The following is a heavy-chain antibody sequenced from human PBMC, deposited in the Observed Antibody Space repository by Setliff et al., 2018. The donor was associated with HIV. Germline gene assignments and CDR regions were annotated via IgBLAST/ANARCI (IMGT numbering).Heavy chain of an antibody. V-gene: IGHV1-46*01. CDR1: GYTFISYY. CDR3: AREPPRRRGTVAEDY. D-gene: IGHD1-26*01. J-gene: IGHJ4*02. CDR2: INPSGSIT. Sequence: ASVKVSCKTSGYTFISYYIYWVRQAPGQGLEWMGMINPSGSITNYAQKFQGRLTLTRDTSMSTVYMELNSLKSEDTAIYYCAREPPRRRGTVAEDYWGQGTLVTVSS.